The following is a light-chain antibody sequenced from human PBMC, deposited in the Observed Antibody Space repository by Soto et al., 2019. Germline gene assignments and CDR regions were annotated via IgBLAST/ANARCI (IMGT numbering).Light chain of an antibody. J-gene: IGKJ1*01. CDR2: DAS. CDR1: QSITNW. Sequence: DIQMTQSPSTLSASVGDRVTITCRASQSITNWLAWYQQKPGEAPKLLIYDASTLESGVPSRFSGSGSGTEFTLTISSLQPDDFASYYGQQYKSYSQTFGQVNKVDIK. CDR3: QQYKSYSQT. V-gene: IGKV1-5*01.